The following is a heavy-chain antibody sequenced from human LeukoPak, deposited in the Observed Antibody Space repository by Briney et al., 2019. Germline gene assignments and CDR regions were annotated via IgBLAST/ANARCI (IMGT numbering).Heavy chain of an antibody. CDR1: GFTLSTYW. CDR3: ARQSMTGNERGDDAFDI. Sequence: GGSLRLSCAASGFTLSTYWMSWVRQAPGEGLEWVANIKQDGSVKRYVDSVNGRFTISRDNAKNSLYLQMNSLRAEDTAVYYCARQSMTGNERGDDAFDIWGQGTMVTVSS. J-gene: IGHJ3*02. D-gene: IGHD3-9*01. CDR2: IKQDGSVK. V-gene: IGHV3-7*05.